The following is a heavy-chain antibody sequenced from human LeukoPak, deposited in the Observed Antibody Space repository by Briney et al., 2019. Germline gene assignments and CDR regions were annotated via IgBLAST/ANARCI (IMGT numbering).Heavy chain of an antibody. V-gene: IGHV1-2*02. CDR1: GYSFTGYY. CDR2: VNPDSGAT. Sequence: GSVKVSCKASGYSFTGYYIHWVRQAPGQGLEWMGWVNPDSGATRNAQKFQGRVTVTRDTSISTAFMELSSLTSDDTAVYYCARDFAAVGSHNRFDPWGQGTLVTVSS. D-gene: IGHD6-19*01. CDR3: ARDFAAVGSHNRFDP. J-gene: IGHJ5*02.